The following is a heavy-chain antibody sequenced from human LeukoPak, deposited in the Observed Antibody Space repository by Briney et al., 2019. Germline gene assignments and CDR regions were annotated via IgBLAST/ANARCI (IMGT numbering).Heavy chain of an antibody. Sequence: GGSLRLSCAASRFTFSSYSMNWVRQAPGKGLEWVSSISSSSSYIYYADSVKGRFTISRDNAKNSLYLQMNSLRAEDTAVYYCARVLRYFDWPLAFDIWGQGTMVTVSS. CDR1: RFTFSSYS. V-gene: IGHV3-21*01. CDR2: ISSSSSYI. D-gene: IGHD3-9*01. CDR3: ARVLRYFDWPLAFDI. J-gene: IGHJ3*02.